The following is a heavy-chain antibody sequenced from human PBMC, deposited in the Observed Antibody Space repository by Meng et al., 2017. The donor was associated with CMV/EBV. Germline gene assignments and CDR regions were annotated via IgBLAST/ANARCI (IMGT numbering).Heavy chain of an antibody. CDR3: ARGGAANYYYYGMDV. D-gene: IGHD2-15*01. J-gene: IGHJ6*02. V-gene: IGHV4-38-2*01. Sequence: SETLSLTCAVSGYSISSGYYWGWIRQPPGKGLEWIGTIYHSGTTYCNPSLKSRVAISVDTSKNQFSLKLTSVTAADTAVYYCARGGAANYYYYGMDVWGQGTTVTVSS. CDR2: IYHSGTT. CDR1: GYSISSGYY.